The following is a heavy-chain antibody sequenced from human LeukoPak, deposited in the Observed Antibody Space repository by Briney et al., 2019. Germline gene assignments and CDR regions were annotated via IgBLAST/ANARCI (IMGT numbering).Heavy chain of an antibody. CDR3: ARDTMATIRLRALYFDL. Sequence: PSQTLSLTCAVSGYSISSTYYWGWIRQPPGKGLEWVGSVFHSGNTYYNPSLKSRLTISADTSKNQFSLTLTSVTAADTAVYYCARDTMATIRLRALYFDLWGRGTLVTVSS. D-gene: IGHD5-24*01. J-gene: IGHJ2*01. CDR2: VFHSGNT. V-gene: IGHV4-38-2*02. CDR1: GYSISSTYY.